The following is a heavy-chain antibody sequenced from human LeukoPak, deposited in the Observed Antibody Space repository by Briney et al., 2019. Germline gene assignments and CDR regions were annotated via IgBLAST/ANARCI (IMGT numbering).Heavy chain of an antibody. CDR1: GGSISTHY. D-gene: IGHD6-19*01. CDR3: ARLPPYYSTGWGFFDN. CDR2: ITDSGRI. J-gene: IGHJ4*02. Sequence: SETPSLTCTVSGGSISTHYWTWIRQPPGNGLEWIAYITDSGRIKCNPSLESRVTISRDTSKNQFSLKLSSMTAADTAVYYCARLPPYYSTGWGFFDNWGQGTLVTVSS. V-gene: IGHV4-59*08.